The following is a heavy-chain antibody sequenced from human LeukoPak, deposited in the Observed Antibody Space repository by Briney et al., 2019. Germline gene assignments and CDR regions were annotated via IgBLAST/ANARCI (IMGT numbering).Heavy chain of an antibody. CDR2: INSDGSST. CDR1: GFTFSSYW. V-gene: IGHV3-74*01. CDR3: ARAEYGSGWYDY. Sequence: GGSLRLSCAASGFTFSSYWMHWVRQAPGKGLVWVSRINSDGSSTSYADSVKGRFTISRDNAKNTLYLQMNSLRAEDTAVYYCARAEYGSGWYDYWGQGTLVTVSS. J-gene: IGHJ4*02. D-gene: IGHD6-19*01.